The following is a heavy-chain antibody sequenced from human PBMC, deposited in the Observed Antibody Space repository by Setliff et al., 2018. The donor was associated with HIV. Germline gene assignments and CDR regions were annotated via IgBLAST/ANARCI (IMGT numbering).Heavy chain of an antibody. D-gene: IGHD3-22*01. CDR3: ARTFNSGYLSYAFDI. J-gene: IGHJ3*02. CDR1: GGSISSYY. Sequence: SETLSLTCTVSGGSISSYYWSWIRQPPGKGLEWIGYIYYSGTTNYNPSLKSRVTISVDTSKNQFSLKLSSVTAADTAVYYCARTFNSGYLSYAFDIWGQGTMVT. V-gene: IGHV4-59*01. CDR2: IYYSGTT.